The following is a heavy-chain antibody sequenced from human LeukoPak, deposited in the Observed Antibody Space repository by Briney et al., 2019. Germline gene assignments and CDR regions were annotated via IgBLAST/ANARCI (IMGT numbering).Heavy chain of an antibody. J-gene: IGHJ3*02. CDR2: INPNSGGT. D-gene: IGHD5-12*01. V-gene: IGHV1-2*02. CDR1: GYTFTGYY. Sequence: ASVKVSCKASGYTFTGYYMHWVRQAPGQGLEWMGWINPNSGGTNYAQKFQGRVTMTRDMSTSTVYMELSSLRSEDTAVYYCARAGYSGYDYDAFDIWGQGTMVTVSS. CDR3: ARAGYSGYDYDAFDI.